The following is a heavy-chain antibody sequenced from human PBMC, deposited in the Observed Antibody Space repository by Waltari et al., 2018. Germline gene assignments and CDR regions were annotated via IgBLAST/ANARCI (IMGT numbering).Heavy chain of an antibody. CDR2: IYSGGSST. V-gene: IGHV3-23*03. D-gene: IGHD3-16*01. Sequence: EVQLLESGGGLVQPGGSLRLSCAASGFTFSSYAMSWVRQAPGKGLEWVSVIYSGGSSTYYADSVKGRFTISRDNSKNPLYLQMNSLRAEDTAVYYCAKDFGDYWGQGTLVTVSS. J-gene: IGHJ4*02. CDR3: AKDFGDY. CDR1: GFTFSSYA.